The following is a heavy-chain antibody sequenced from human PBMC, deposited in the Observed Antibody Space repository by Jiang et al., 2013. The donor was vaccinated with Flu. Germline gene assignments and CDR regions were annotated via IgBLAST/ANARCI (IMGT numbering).Heavy chain of an antibody. J-gene: IGHJ6*02. V-gene: IGHV3-21*01. Sequence: GGSLRLSCAASGFTFSSYSMNWVRQAPGKGLEWVSSISSSSSYIYYADSVKGRFTISRDNAKNSLYLQMNSLRAEDTAVYYCARACSGGSCYRTYYGMDVWGQGTTVTVSS. D-gene: IGHD2-15*01. CDR3: ARACSGGSCYRTYYGMDV. CDR1: GFTFSSYS. CDR2: ISSSSSYI.